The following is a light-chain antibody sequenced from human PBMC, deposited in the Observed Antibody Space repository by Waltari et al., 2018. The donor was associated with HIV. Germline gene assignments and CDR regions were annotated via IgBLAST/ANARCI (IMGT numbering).Light chain of an antibody. J-gene: IGLJ3*02. CDR1: SSNIGAGFV. CDR2: GNS. CDR3: QSHDNSLSAWV. Sequence: QSVLTQPPSVSGAPGQRVTISCTGRSSNIGAGFVVPWYRQLPGTAPKLLISGNSNRPSGVPDRFSGSKSGTSASLAITGLQAEDEADYYCQSHDNSLSAWVFGGGTRLTVL. V-gene: IGLV1-40*01.